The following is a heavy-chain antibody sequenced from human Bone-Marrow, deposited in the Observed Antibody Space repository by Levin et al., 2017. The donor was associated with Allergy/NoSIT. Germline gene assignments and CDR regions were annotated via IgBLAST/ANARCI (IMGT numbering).Heavy chain of an antibody. Sequence: GGSLRLSCAASGFTFSSYAMSWVRQAPGKGLEWVSGIIHSGGRTYYADSVKGRFTISRDNSKNTLYLQLNSLRADDTAVYYCAREDATTSYYNYMDAWGTGTTVTVSS. V-gene: IGHV3-23*01. J-gene: IGHJ6*03. D-gene: IGHD2/OR15-2a*01. CDR1: GFTFSSYA. CDR3: AREDATTSYYNYMDA. CDR2: IIHSGGRT.